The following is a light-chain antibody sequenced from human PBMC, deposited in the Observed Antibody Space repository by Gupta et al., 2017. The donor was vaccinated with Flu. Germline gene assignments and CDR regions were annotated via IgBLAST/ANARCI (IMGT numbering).Light chain of an antibody. Sequence: HSALHQPATVSGSPGQSITISCTGTISDVGGYNLVSWYQHHPDKAHKLLFYDASKRPAGVSTRFSGSRSGNTASLTISGLQADDEADYYCCSYAISISVVFGGGTNLTVL. V-gene: IGLV2-23*01. CDR1: ISDVGGYNL. J-gene: IGLJ2*01. CDR3: CSYAISISVV. CDR2: DAS.